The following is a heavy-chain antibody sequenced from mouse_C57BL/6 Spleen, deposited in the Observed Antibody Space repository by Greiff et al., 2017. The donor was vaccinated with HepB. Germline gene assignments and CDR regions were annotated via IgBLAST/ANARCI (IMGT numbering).Heavy chain of an antibody. CDR3: ARPSLRAWFAY. V-gene: IGHV1-69*01. CDR1: GYTFTSYW. J-gene: IGHJ3*01. CDR2: IDPSDSYT. Sequence: VQLQQPGAELVMPGASVKLSCKASGYTFTSYWMHWVKQRPGQGLEWIGEIDPSDSYTNYNQKFKGKSTLTVDKSSSTAYMQLSSLTSEDSAVYYCARPSLRAWFAYWGQGTLVTVSA.